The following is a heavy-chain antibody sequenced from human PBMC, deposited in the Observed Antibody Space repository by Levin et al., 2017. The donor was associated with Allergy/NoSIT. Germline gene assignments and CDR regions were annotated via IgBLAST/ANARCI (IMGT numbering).Heavy chain of an antibody. CDR3: ARILRGGNSGYAFDI. CDR1: GGSISNYY. Sequence: GSLRLSCTVSGGSISNYYWSWIRQPPGKGLEWIGYIHYIGSTSYNPSLQSRITISVDTSKNQFSLKLSSVTAADTALYFCARILRGGNSGYAFDIWGQGTVVTVSS. J-gene: IGHJ3*02. D-gene: IGHD4-23*01. V-gene: IGHV4-59*01. CDR2: IHYIGST.